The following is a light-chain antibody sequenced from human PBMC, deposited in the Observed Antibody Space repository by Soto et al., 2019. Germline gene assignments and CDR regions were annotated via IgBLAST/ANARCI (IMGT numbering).Light chain of an antibody. CDR2: EVS. Sequence: QSVLTQPASVSGSPGQSITISCTGTSSDVGGYNYVSWYQQHPGKAPKLMMYEVSNRPSGVSNRFSGSKSGNTASLTISGLQAEDEADYYCSSYTSSSLYVFGTGTKLTVL. CDR1: SSDVGGYNY. CDR3: SSYTSSSLYV. J-gene: IGLJ1*01. V-gene: IGLV2-14*01.